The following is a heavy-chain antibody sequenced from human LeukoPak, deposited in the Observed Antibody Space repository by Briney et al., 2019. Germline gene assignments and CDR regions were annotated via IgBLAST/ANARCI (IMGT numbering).Heavy chain of an antibody. D-gene: IGHD3-9*01. Sequence: GGSLRLSCVASGFTFSSYSMNWVRQAPGKGLEWVSSISSSSSYIYYADSVKGRFTISRDNAKNSLYLQMNSLRAEDTAVYYCARGNDILTGYLDYWGQGTLVTVSS. CDR1: GFTFSSYS. CDR3: ARGNDILTGYLDY. V-gene: IGHV3-21*01. CDR2: ISSSSSYI. J-gene: IGHJ4*02.